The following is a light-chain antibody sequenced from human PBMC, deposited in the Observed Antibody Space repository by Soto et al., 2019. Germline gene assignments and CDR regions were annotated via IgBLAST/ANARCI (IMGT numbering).Light chain of an antibody. CDR2: WAS. V-gene: IGKV4-1*01. Sequence: DIVMTQAPDSLAVSLGERATINCKTSQSVVYSSNNKNYLAWYQQKPGQPPNLLIYWASTRESGVPDRLSGSGSGTDFTLTISSLQAEDVAVYYCQQYYSTPYTFGQRTKREIK. J-gene: IGKJ2*01. CDR1: QSVVYSSNNKNY. CDR3: QQYYSTPYT.